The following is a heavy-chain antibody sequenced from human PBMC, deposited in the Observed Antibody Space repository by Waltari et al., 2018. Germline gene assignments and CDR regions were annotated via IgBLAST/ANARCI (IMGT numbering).Heavy chain of an antibody. CDR2: IPASGST. J-gene: IGHJ4*02. CDR3: ARDGQDIVLVN. V-gene: IGHV4-4*07. D-gene: IGHD2-8*01. Sequence: QVQLQEAGQGRWKPSETRSLTCTVSGGSISSYYGGWSRMPAGKGRGWIGRIPASGSTNSNPSLTTRVTMSVDTSKNPFSLKLSSVTAADPAVYYCARDGQDIVLVNWGQGTLVTVSS. CDR1: GGSISSYY.